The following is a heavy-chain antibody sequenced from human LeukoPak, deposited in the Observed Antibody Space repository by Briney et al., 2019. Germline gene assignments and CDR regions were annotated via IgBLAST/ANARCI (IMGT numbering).Heavy chain of an antibody. D-gene: IGHD4-17*01. CDR1: RFTFSTYS. V-gene: IGHV3-48*04. Sequence: GGSLRLSCAASRFTFSTYSMNWVRQAPGKGLEWVSYISSSGSTIYYADSVKGRFTISRDNAKNSLYLQMNSLRAEDTAVYYCARSDYGDYFDYWGQGTLVTVSS. J-gene: IGHJ4*02. CDR2: ISSSGSTI. CDR3: ARSDYGDYFDY.